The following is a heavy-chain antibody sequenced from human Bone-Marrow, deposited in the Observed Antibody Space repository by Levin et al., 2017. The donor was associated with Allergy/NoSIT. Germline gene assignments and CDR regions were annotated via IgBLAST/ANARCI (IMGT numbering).Heavy chain of an antibody. V-gene: IGHV4-59*01. CDR3: ARAIPSGGNSYYYYYMDV. CDR1: GGSISTYY. D-gene: IGHD4-23*01. CDR2: IYYSGST. Sequence: SETLSLTFTVSGGSISTYYWSWIRQPPEKRLEWIGYIYYSGSTKYNPSLKSRVTLLVDTSKNLFSLKLSSVTAADSAVYFCARAIPSGGNSYYYYYMDVWGKGTTVTVSS. J-gene: IGHJ6*03.